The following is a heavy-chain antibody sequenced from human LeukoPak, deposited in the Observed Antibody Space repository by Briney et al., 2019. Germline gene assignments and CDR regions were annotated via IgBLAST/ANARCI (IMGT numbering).Heavy chain of an antibody. CDR3: ARGLPATLLDY. J-gene: IGHJ4*02. V-gene: IGHV3-11*01. CDR2: ISSSSSTI. D-gene: IGHD2-2*01. CDR1: GFTFSDYY. Sequence: GGSLRLSCAASGFTFSDYYMSWIRQAPGKGLEWVSYISSSSSTIYYADSVKGRFTISRDNAKNSLYLQMNSLRAEDTAIYYCARGLPATLLDYWGQGTLVTVSS.